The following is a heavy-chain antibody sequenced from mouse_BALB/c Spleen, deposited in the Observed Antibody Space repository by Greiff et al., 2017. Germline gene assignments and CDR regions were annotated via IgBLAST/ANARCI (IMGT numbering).Heavy chain of an antibody. D-gene: IGHD2-4*01. CDR2: IWGGGST. J-gene: IGHJ3*01. CDR1: GFSLSRYS. V-gene: IGHV2-6-4*01. CDR3: ATFYYDYEGAWFAY. Sequence: VKLVESGPGLVAPSQSLSITCTVSGFSLSRYSVHWVRQPPGKGLEWLGMIWGGGSTDYNSALKSRLSISKDNSKSQVFLKMNSLQTDDTAMYYCATFYYDYEGAWFAYWGQGTLVTVSA.